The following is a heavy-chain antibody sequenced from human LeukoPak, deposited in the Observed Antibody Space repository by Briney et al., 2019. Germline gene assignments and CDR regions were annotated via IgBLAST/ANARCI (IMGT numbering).Heavy chain of an antibody. Sequence: GESLKISCKGSGYSFTNYWIGWVRQMPGKGLEWMGIIYPGDSDTRYSPSFQGQVTISADKSISTAYLQWSSLKASDTAMYYCARQGPEDSSGYYYFDYWGQGTLVTVSS. D-gene: IGHD3-22*01. CDR2: IYPGDSDT. CDR1: GYSFTNYW. V-gene: IGHV5-51*01. J-gene: IGHJ4*02. CDR3: ARQGPEDSSGYYYFDY.